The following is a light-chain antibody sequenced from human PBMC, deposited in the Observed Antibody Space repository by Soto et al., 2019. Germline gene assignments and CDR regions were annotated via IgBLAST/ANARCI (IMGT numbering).Light chain of an antibody. CDR3: CSSGGSSIYYG. V-gene: IGLV2-23*01. Sequence: QSVLTQPASVSGSPGQSITISCTGTSSDFGNYNLVSWYQQHPGKAPKLMIYEGSKRPSGVSNRFSASKSGNTASLTISGLQDEKEDDYYFCSSGGSSIYYGFGTGTKVTVL. CDR1: SSDFGNYNL. CDR2: EGS. J-gene: IGLJ1*01.